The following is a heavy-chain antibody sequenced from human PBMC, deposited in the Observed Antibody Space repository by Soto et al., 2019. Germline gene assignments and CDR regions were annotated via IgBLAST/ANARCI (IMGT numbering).Heavy chain of an antibody. CDR3: ARETLNYYDPAGWFDP. D-gene: IGHD3-22*01. Sequence: ASVKVSCKASGYTFTSYYMHWVRQAPGQGLEWMGIINPSGGSTSYAQKFQGRVTVTRDTSTSTVYMELSSLRSEDTAVYYCARETLNYYDPAGWFDPWGQGTLVTVSS. CDR2: INPSGGST. J-gene: IGHJ5*02. CDR1: GYTFTSYY. V-gene: IGHV1-46*01.